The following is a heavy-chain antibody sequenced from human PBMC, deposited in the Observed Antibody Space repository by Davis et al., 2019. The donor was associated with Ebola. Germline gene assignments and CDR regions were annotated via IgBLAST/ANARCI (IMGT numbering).Heavy chain of an antibody. V-gene: IGHV3-9*01. CDR3: AKDRWVAADHYGMDV. D-gene: IGHD6-13*01. J-gene: IGHJ6*04. Sequence: PGGSLRLSCAASGFTFSSYWMHWVRQAPGKGLVWVSGISWNSGSIGYADSVKGRFTISRDNAKNSLYLQMNSLRAEDTALYYCAKDRWVAADHYGMDVWGKGTTVTVSS. CDR2: ISWNSGSI. CDR1: GFTFSSYW.